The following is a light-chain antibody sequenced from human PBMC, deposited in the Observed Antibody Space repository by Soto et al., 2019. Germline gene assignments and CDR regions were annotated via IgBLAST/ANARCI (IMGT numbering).Light chain of an antibody. CDR1: QSVSSK. V-gene: IGKV3-15*01. CDR3: QQFNNWPRT. J-gene: IGKJ1*01. CDR2: DAS. Sequence: EIAMTQSPATLSVSPGERATLSCRASQSVSSKLAWYQQKPGQAPRLLIYDASTRATGIPARFSGSWSGTEFTLSISRLQSEDFAVYYCQQFNNWPRTFGHGSKVEIK.